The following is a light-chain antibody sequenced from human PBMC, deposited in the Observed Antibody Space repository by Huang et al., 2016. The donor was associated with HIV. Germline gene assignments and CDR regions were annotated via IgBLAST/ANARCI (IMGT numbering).Light chain of an antibody. Sequence: EVMVTQSPATLSVSLGDKASLSCRASQRVGVNLAWYQQKPGQAPTLLIYGASDRATGISARFSGSGSGTDFTLTISSLQSEDSAVYFCQQYDKWPGTFGQGTRLQI. CDR2: GAS. V-gene: IGKV3-15*01. CDR3: QQYDKWPGT. CDR1: QRVGVN. J-gene: IGKJ2*01.